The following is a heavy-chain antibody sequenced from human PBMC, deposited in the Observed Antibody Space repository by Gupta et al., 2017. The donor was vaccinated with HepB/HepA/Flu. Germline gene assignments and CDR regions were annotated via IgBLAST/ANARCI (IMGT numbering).Heavy chain of an antibody. J-gene: IGHJ4*02. CDR1: GFSFSKYP. V-gene: IGHV3-23*01. Sequence: EVQLLESGGGLVQPGGSLKVSCDASGFSFSKYPMTWVRQAPGKGLDGVSAISAGDVSTHYADSVKGRFTISSDTSKNTGYLEMTSLRAEDTAVYYCARGLTILDYWGQGTLVTVSS. CDR3: ARGLTILDY. CDR2: ISAGDVST. D-gene: IGHD1-26*01.